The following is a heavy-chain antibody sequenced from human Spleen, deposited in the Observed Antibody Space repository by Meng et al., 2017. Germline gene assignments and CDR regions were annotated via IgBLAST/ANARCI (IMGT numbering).Heavy chain of an antibody. D-gene: IGHD3-10*01. J-gene: IGHJ5*02. CDR1: GGTFSSYT. CDR2: IIPILGIA. CDR3: ARDRQALWFVWFDP. Sequence: SVKVSCKASGGTFSSYTISWVRQAPGQGLEWMGRIIPILGIANYAQKFQGRVTITADKSTSTAYMELSSLRSEDTAVYYCARDRQALWFVWFDPWGQGTLVTVSS. V-gene: IGHV1-69*04.